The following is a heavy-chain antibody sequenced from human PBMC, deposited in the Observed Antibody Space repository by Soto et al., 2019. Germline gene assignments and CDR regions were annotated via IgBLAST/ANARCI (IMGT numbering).Heavy chain of an antibody. V-gene: IGHV3-53*01. J-gene: IGHJ4*02. CDR3: ASKRGYSGYDLY. CDR2: IYSGGTT. CDR1: GFTVSSNY. D-gene: IGHD5-12*01. Sequence: EVQLVESGGGLIQPGGSLRLSCAASGFTVSSNYMTWVRQAPGKGLECVSVIYSGGTTHYADSVKGRFTISRDNSKNTLFLQRNSLRAEDTAVYYCASKRGYSGYDLYWGQGTVVTGSS.